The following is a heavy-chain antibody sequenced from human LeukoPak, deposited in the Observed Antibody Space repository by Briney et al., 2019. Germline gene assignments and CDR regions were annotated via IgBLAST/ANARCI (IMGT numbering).Heavy chain of an antibody. D-gene: IGHD5-12*01. V-gene: IGHV4-34*01. CDR1: GGSFSGYY. CDR3: ARVNSGYEGY. Sequence: SETLSLTCAVYGGSFSGYYWSWIRQPPGKGLEWIGEINHSGSTNYNPSLKSRVTISVDTSKNQFSLKLSSVTAADTAVHYCARVNSGYEGYWGQGTLVTVSS. CDR2: INHSGST. J-gene: IGHJ4*02.